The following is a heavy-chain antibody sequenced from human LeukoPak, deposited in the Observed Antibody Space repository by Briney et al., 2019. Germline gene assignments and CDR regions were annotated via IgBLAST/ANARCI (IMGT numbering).Heavy chain of an antibody. J-gene: IGHJ5*02. CDR1: GYTFTSYG. Sequence: ASVKVSCKASGYTFTSYGISWVRQAPGQGLEWMGWISAYNGNTNYAQKLQGRVTMTTDTSTSTAYMELRSLRSDDTAVYYCARDLGYCTNGVCRNWFDPWGQGTLVTVSS. CDR3: ARDLGYCTNGVCRNWFDP. D-gene: IGHD2-8*01. V-gene: IGHV1-18*01. CDR2: ISAYNGNT.